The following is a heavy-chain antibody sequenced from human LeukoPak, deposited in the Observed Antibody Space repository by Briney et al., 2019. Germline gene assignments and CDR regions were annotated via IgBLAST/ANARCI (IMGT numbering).Heavy chain of an antibody. Sequence: SETLSLTCTVSGGSISGSSYYWGWIRQPPGKGLEWIGSIYYSGSTYYNPSLKSRVTISVDTSKNQFSLKVRSVTAADTAVYYCAREEYYYYMDFWGKGTTVTVSS. V-gene: IGHV4-39*07. J-gene: IGHJ6*03. CDR3: AREEYYYYMDF. CDR1: GGSISGSSYY. CDR2: IYYSGST.